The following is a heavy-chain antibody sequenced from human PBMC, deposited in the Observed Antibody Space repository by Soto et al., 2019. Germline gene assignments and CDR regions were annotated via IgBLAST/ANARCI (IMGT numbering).Heavy chain of an antibody. V-gene: IGHV1-8*01. CDR2: MNPNSGNT. D-gene: IGHD3-9*01. Sequence: QVQLVQSGAEVKKPGASVKVSCKASGYTFTSYDINWVRQATGQGLEWMGWMNPNSGNTGYAQKFQGKVTMTRNTSISTAYMELSSLRSEDTAVYYCARVDTAYDISSYGMDVWGQGTTVTVSS. CDR3: ARVDTAYDISSYGMDV. J-gene: IGHJ6*02. CDR1: GYTFTSYD.